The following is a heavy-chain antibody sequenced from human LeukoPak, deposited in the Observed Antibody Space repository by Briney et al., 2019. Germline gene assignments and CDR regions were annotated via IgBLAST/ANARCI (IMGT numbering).Heavy chain of an antibody. D-gene: IGHD3-22*01. CDR2: INPNSGGT. Sequence: GASVKVSCKASGYTFTGYYMHWVRQAPGQGLEWMGWINPNSGGTNYAQRFQGRVTMTRDTSISTAYMELSRLRSDDTAVYYCAREPRYYDSSGYRSRDAFDIWGQGTMVTVSS. J-gene: IGHJ3*02. V-gene: IGHV1-2*02. CDR1: GYTFTGYY. CDR3: AREPRYYDSSGYRSRDAFDI.